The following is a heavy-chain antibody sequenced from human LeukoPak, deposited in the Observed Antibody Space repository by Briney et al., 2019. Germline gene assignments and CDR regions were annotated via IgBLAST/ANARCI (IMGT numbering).Heavy chain of an antibody. CDR1: GYTFTGYY. Sequence: ASVKVSCKASGYTFTGYYMHWVRQAPGQGLEWMGWVNPNSGGTNYAQKFQGRVTMTRDTSISPAYMELSRLRSDGTAVYYCARGYSSGWYGYWGQGTLVTVSS. CDR2: VNPNSGGT. V-gene: IGHV1-2*02. CDR3: ARGYSSGWYGY. D-gene: IGHD6-19*01. J-gene: IGHJ4*02.